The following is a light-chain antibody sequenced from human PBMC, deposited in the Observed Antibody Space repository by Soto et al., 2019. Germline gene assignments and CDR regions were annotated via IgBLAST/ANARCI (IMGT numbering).Light chain of an antibody. J-gene: IGKJ1*01. CDR3: QQYKKWQGT. Sequence: EIVMTQSPATLSVSPGERVTLSCRASQSVSSNLAWYQQKPGQAPRLLIYGASSRATDIPARFSGSGSGTEFTLTISSLQSEDFAVYHCQQYKKWQGTFGQGTKVEIK. CDR1: QSVSSN. V-gene: IGKV3-15*01. CDR2: GAS.